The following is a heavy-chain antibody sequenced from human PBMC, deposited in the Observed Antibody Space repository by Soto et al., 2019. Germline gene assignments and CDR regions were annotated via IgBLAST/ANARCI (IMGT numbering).Heavy chain of an antibody. J-gene: IGHJ3*01. Sequence: ASVKVSCKASGYTFFKYFIHWLRQAPGQGLEWIGIINPSRGSATYGPIFQGRVSLTTDMPTSTVYMELSSLRSEDTAICYCARPLIGNTIDLWGQGTSVTVSS. D-gene: IGHD1-7*01. CDR1: GYTFFKYF. V-gene: IGHV1-46*01. CDR2: INPSRGSA. CDR3: ARPLIGNTIDL.